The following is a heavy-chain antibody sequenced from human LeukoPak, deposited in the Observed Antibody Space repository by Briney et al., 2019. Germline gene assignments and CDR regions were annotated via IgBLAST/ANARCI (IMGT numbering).Heavy chain of an antibody. CDR1: GGSIRSGDYY. Sequence: PSETLSLTCTVSGGSIRSGDYYWGWIRQPPGKGLEWIGYIYYSGSTNYNPSLKSRVTISVDTSKNQFSLKLSSVTAADTAVYYCARGRLRYYFDYWGQGTLVTVSS. CDR3: ARGRLRYYFDY. V-gene: IGHV4-61*08. CDR2: IYYSGST. D-gene: IGHD4-17*01. J-gene: IGHJ4*02.